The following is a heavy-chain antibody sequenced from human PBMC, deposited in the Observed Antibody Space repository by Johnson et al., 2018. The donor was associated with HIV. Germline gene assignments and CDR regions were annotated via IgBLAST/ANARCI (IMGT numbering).Heavy chain of an antibody. Sequence: VQLVESGGGLVQPGGSLRLSCAASGFTFSSYAMSWVRQAPGKGLEWVSAISGSGGSTYYADSVKGRFTISRDNSKNTLYLQMNSLRVEDTAVYYCARGPPVQYKFWSGYKGPFDIWGQGTMVTVSS. CDR3: ARGPPVQYKFWSGYKGPFDI. CDR2: ISGSGGST. J-gene: IGHJ3*02. V-gene: IGHV3-23*04. CDR1: GFTFSSYA. D-gene: IGHD3-3*01.